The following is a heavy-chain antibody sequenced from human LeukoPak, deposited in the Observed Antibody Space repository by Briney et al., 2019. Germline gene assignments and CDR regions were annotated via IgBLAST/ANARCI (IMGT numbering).Heavy chain of an antibody. J-gene: IGHJ4*02. Sequence: ASVTVSCTASGYTFISHAIHWVRQAPGQRLEWMGWINIGNGNTKYSQNFQGRITITRDTSATTAYMDLSSLRSEDTAVYYCARRLGRSFDYWGQGTLVTVSS. CDR3: ARRLGRSFDY. CDR2: INIGNGNT. D-gene: IGHD2-21*01. CDR1: GYTFISHA. V-gene: IGHV1-3*04.